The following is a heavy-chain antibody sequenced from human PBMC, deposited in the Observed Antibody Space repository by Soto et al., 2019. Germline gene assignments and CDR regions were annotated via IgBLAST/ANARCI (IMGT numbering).Heavy chain of an antibody. J-gene: IGHJ4*02. CDR2: IPYDGSNK. CDR1: GFTFSSYG. D-gene: IGHD1-7*01. Sequence: GGSLRLSCAASGFTFSSYGMHWVRQAPGKGLEWVAVIPYDGSNKYYADSVKGRFTISRDNSKNTLYLQMNSLRAEDTAVYYCAKVSWNSFFDYWGQGTLVTVSS. V-gene: IGHV3-30*18. CDR3: AKVSWNSFFDY.